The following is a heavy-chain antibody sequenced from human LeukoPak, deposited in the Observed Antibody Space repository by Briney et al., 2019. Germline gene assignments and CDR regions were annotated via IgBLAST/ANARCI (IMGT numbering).Heavy chain of an antibody. CDR2: ISAYNGNT. CDR1: GYTFTSYG. J-gene: IGHJ4*02. V-gene: IGHV1-18*01. Sequence: GSVKVSCKASGYTFTSYGISWVRQAPGQGLEWMGWISAYNGNTNYAQKLQGRVTMTTDTSTSTAYMELRSLRSDDTAVYYCARDHLTMVRGTSDYWGQGTLVTVSS. CDR3: ARDHLTMVRGTSDY. D-gene: IGHD3-10*01.